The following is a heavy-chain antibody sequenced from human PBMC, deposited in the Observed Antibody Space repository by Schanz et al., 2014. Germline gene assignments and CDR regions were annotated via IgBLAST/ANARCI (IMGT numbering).Heavy chain of an antibody. D-gene: IGHD3-16*01. CDR2: ISYSGST. Sequence: QVQLQESGPGLVKPSQTLSLTCTVSGASISSGGYYWDWIRLLPGKGLEWIGYISYSGSTSFNPSLKSRLTMSVDTSKNQFSLRLSSVTAADTAVYYCARHGGIPYYPMDVWGQGTKVTV. CDR1: GASISSGGYY. CDR3: ARHGGIPYYPMDV. V-gene: IGHV4-31*03. J-gene: IGHJ6*02.